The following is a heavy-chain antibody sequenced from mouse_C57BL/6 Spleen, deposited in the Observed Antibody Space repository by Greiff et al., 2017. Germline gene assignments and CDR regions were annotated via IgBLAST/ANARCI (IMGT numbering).Heavy chain of an antibody. J-gene: IGHJ2*01. Sequence: QVQLQQPGAELVMPGASVKLSCKASGYTFTSYWMHWVKQRPGQGLEWIGEIDPSDSYTNYNQKFKGKFTLTVDKSSSTAYMQLSSLTSEDSAVYYCARWYGSSWGFDYWGQGTTLTVSS. D-gene: IGHD1-1*01. V-gene: IGHV1-69*01. CDR3: ARWYGSSWGFDY. CDR1: GYTFTSYW. CDR2: IDPSDSYT.